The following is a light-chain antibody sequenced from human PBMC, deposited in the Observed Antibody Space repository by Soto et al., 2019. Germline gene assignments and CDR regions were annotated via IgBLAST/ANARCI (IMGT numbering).Light chain of an antibody. J-gene: IGLJ1*01. CDR1: SSNIEAGYH. CDR3: QSYASSLSYV. CDR2: GTS. Sequence: QSVLTQPPSVAGAPGQSVTISCTGSSSNIEAGYHVHWYQQPQGTAPTLHIYGTSKRPSGVPDRFSASKPGTSASLVITGLQAEDEADYYCQSYASSLSYVFGTGTKVTVL. V-gene: IGLV1-40*01.